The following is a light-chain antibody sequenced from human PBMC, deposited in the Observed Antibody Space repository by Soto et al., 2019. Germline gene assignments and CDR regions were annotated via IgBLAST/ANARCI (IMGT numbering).Light chain of an antibody. CDR3: QSYDSSLSGYV. Sequence: QSVLTQPPSVSGAPGQRVTISCTGSSSNIGAGYDVHWYQQLPGTAPKLLIYVNSNRPSGVPDRFSGSKSGTSASLAIAGLQAEDEADYYCQSYDSSLSGYVFGTATKVTVL. CDR1: SSNIGAGYD. CDR2: VNS. V-gene: IGLV1-40*01. J-gene: IGLJ1*01.